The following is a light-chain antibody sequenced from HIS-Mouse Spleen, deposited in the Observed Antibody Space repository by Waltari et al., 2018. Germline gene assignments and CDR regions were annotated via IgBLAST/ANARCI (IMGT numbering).Light chain of an antibody. CDR2: QDS. CDR1: KLGDKY. J-gene: IGLJ2*01. CDR3: QAWDG. Sequence: SYELTQPPSVSVSPGQTASITCSVDKLGDKYACGYQQKPVQSPVLVIYQDSKRPSGIPERFSGSNSGNTATLTISGTQAMDEADYYGQAWDGFGGGTKL. V-gene: IGLV3-1*01.